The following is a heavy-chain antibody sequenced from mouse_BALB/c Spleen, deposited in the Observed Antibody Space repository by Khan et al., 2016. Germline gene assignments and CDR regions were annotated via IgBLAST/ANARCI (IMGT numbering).Heavy chain of an antibody. D-gene: IGHD2-14*01. CDR3: ARGKYDGVAY. CDR1: GYTFTNYG. J-gene: IGHJ3*01. V-gene: IGHV9-3-1*01. Sequence: QIQLVQSGPELKKPGETVKISCKASGYTFTNYGMNWVKQAPGKGLKWMGWINTYTGEPTYADDFKGRFAFSLETSASTAYLQLNNLKNEDTATNVCARGKYDGVAYWGQGTLVTVSA. CDR2: INTYTGEP.